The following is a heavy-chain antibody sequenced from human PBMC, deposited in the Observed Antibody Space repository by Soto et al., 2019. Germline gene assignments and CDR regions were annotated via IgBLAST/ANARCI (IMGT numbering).Heavy chain of an antibody. CDR3: ARDRPDIDCGGDGTLWYNYHGMVV. CDR1: GFSFNTYY. J-gene: IGHJ6*02. Sequence: QVQLVQSGAELQKPGASVSLSCKASGFSFNTYYIHWVRQSPREGLQWMGIINTSNGFTSYPQKFQGRVTMTAGASTSTLYGELNSLKSDGTARYFFARDRPDIDCGGDGTLWYNYHGMVVWGQGTAVSVS. V-gene: IGHV1-46*02. CDR2: INTSNGFT. D-gene: IGHD2-21*01.